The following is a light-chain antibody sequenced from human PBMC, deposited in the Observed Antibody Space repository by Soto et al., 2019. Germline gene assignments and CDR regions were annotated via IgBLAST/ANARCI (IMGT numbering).Light chain of an antibody. CDR2: AVS. J-gene: IGLJ1*01. Sequence: QSVLTQPASVSGAPGQSITISCTGRSSDIGAYNDVSWFQQYPGKAPTLIISAVSNRPSGVSNRFSGSKSGTAASLTISVLQAEDEADYFCFSFTTDWTHGFGTGTKVTVL. V-gene: IGLV2-14*01. CDR3: FSFTTDWTHG. CDR1: SSDIGAYND.